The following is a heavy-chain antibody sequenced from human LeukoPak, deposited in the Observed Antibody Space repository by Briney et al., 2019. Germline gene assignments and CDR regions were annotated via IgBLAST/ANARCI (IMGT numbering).Heavy chain of an antibody. V-gene: IGHV1-18*01. CDR1: GYTFTSYG. CDR2: ISAYNGNT. Sequence: ASVKVSCKASGYTFTSYGISWVRQAPGQGLEWMGWISAYNGNTNYAQKLQGRVTMTTDTSTSTAYMELRSLRSDDTAVYYCARGVPAAILRGFWGYYYYGMDVWGQGTTVTVSS. J-gene: IGHJ6*02. CDR3: ARGVPAAILRGFWGYYYYGMDV. D-gene: IGHD2-2*02.